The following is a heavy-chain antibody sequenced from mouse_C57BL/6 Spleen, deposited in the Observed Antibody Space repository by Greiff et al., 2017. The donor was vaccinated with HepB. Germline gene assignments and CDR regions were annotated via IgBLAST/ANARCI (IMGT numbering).Heavy chain of an antibody. CDR2: ISDGGSYT. CDR1: GFTFSSYA. Sequence: EVKLMESGGGLVKPGGSLKLSCAASGFTFSSYAMSWVRQTPEKRLEWVATISDGGSYTYYPDNVKGRFTISRDNAKNNLYLQMSHLKSEDTAMYYCARDYYGSRGENYAMDYWGQGTSVTVSS. CDR3: ARDYYGSRGENYAMDY. J-gene: IGHJ4*01. V-gene: IGHV5-4*03. D-gene: IGHD1-1*01.